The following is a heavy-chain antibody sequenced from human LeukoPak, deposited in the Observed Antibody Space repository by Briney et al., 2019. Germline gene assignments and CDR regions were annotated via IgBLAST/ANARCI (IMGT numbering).Heavy chain of an antibody. J-gene: IGHJ4*02. CDR2: ISSNGRIT. D-gene: IGHD6-19*01. V-gene: IGHV3-64*02. CDR1: GFTFGTYA. CDR3: ARVSGWYWFDN. Sequence: GVSLRLSCAASGFTFGTYAMHWVRQAPGKGLEYVSAISSNGRITYYADSVKGRFTISRDNSKNILYLQMGSLRTEDTAVYYCARVSGWYWFDNWGQGTLVTVSS.